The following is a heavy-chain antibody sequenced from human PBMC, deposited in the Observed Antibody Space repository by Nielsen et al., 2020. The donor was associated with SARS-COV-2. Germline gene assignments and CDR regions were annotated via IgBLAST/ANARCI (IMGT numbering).Heavy chain of an antibody. V-gene: IGHV4-30-4*01. CDR3: ARLTAFGEPGAFDI. CDR2: IYYSGST. Sequence: REAPGKGLEWIGYIYYSGSTYYNPSLKSRVTISVDTSKNQFSLKLSSVTAADTAVYYCARLTAFGEPGAFDIWGQGTMVTVSS. D-gene: IGHD3-16*01. J-gene: IGHJ3*02.